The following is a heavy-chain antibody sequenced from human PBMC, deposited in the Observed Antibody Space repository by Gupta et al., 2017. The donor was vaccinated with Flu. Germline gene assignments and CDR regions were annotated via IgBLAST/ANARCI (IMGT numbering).Heavy chain of an antibody. CDR1: GFTFCSYA. V-gene: IGHV3-23*01. D-gene: IGHD3-3*01. J-gene: IGHJ3*02. Sequence: EVQLLASGGGLVQPGGSLRLSCAASGFTFCSYAMRCVRQATGKGLEWVSAISGSGGSTYYADSVKGRFTISRDNSKSTLYLQMNSLRAEDTAVYYCAKDVPSPLGESSALYYDFWSGFAVDIWGQGTMVTVSS. CDR3: AKDVPSPLGESSALYYDFWSGFAVDI. CDR2: ISGSGGST.